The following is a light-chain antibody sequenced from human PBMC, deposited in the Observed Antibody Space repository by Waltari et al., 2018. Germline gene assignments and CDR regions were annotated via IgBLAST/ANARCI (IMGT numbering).Light chain of an antibody. CDR2: GAS. Sequence: EVVMTQSPGTLSLSPAETTTLPCRASQSVDNSVAWYQQKIGQAPSLLLYGASNRAADIPDRFSASGYGTEFTLTIRSLQSEDFAVYYCQQYETWPRTFGQGTKLEI. CDR3: QQYETWPRT. CDR1: QSVDNS. J-gene: IGKJ2*01. V-gene: IGKV3D-15*01.